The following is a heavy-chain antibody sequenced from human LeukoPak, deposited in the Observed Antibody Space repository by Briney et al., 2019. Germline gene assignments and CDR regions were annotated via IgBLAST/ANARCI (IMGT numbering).Heavy chain of an antibody. D-gene: IGHD5-24*01. Sequence: GGSLRLSCAPSGFTFSNYAMSWVRQAPGKGLEWVSAISETGGTIHYADSVRGRFTISRDNSKNTLYLQMNSLRAEDTAVYYCAREMTIITYSFDSWGQGTLVTVAS. J-gene: IGHJ4*02. CDR1: GFTFSNYA. CDR3: AREMTIITYSFDS. V-gene: IGHV3-23*01. CDR2: ISETGGTI.